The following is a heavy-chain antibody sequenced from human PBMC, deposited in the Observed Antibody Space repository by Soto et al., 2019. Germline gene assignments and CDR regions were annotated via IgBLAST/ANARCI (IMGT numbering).Heavy chain of an antibody. CDR1: GGTFSSYT. V-gene: IGHV1-18*01. Sequence: ASVKVSCKASGGTFSSYTISWVRQAPGQGLEWMGWISAYNGNTNYAQKLQGRVTMTTDTSTSTAYMELRSLRSDDTAVYYCAREDGLLMAVPSYGMDVWGQGTTVTVSS. CDR2: ISAYNGNT. CDR3: AREDGLLMAVPSYGMDV. J-gene: IGHJ6*02. D-gene: IGHD1-26*01.